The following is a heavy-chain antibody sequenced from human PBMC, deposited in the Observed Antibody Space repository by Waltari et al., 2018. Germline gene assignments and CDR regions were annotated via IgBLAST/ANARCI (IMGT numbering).Heavy chain of an antibody. J-gene: IGHJ4*02. V-gene: IGHV4-4*02. CDR1: GGSISSSNW. CDR2: IYHSGST. D-gene: IGHD2-2*01. CDR3: ARDSYQNTFDY. Sequence: QVQLQESGPGLVKPSGTLSLTCAVSGGSISSSNWWSWVRQPPGKGLEWIGEIYHSGSTNDNPCLKRRVTIAVDKSKNQFSLKLSSVTAAETAVDYCARDSYQNTFDYWGQGTLVTVSS.